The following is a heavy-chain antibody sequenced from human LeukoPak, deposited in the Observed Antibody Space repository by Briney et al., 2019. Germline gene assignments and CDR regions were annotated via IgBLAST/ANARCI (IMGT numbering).Heavy chain of an antibody. CDR3: ARRARGIAAAGTLDY. CDR1: GYTFTGYY. D-gene: IGHD6-13*01. Sequence: ASVKVSCKASGYTFTGYYMHWVRQAPGQGLEWMGWINPNSGGTNYAQKFQGRVTMTRDMSTSTVYMELSSLRSEDTAVYYCARRARGIAAAGTLDYWGQGTLVTVSS. V-gene: IGHV1-2*02. J-gene: IGHJ4*02. CDR2: INPNSGGT.